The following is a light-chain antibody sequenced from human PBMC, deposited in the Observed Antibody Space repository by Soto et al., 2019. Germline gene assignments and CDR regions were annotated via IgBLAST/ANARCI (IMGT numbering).Light chain of an antibody. CDR2: DAS. CDR3: QKYNSAPRT. V-gene: IGKV3-11*01. CDR1: QSVSSY. Sequence: GFTQFSTTLSLSPRERATPSRWASQSVSSYLAWYQQKPGQAPRLLIYDASNRATGIPARFSGSGSGTDFTLTISSLQPEDVATYYCQKYNSAPRTFGQGTRLEIK. J-gene: IGKJ5*01.